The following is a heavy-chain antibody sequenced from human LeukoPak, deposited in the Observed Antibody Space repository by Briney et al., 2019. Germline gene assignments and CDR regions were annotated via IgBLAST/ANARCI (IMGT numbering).Heavy chain of an antibody. CDR1: GFTFSSYG. J-gene: IGHJ4*02. Sequence: PGGSLRLSRAASGFTFSSYGMHWVRQAPGKGLEWVAVISYDGSNKYYADSVKGRFTISRDNSMSTLYLQMNSLRDEDTAVYYCAQAWRWLQLNYWGQGTLVTVSS. CDR2: ISYDGSNK. V-gene: IGHV3-30*18. D-gene: IGHD5-24*01. CDR3: AQAWRWLQLNY.